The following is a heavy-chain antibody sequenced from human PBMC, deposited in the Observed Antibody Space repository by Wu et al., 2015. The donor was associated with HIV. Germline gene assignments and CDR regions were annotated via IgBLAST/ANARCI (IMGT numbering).Heavy chain of an antibody. Sequence: QVQVLQSGAEVKKPGASVMVSCKASGYTFTEYYIYWVRQAPGQGLEWMGWINPSSGDTSYSQKLQSRVTMTRDTSISTVYMELSRLRFDDAAVYYCARDPQEVSGWYTHWGQGTLVTVSS. D-gene: IGHD6-19*01. V-gene: IGHV1-2*02. CDR2: INPSSGDT. J-gene: IGHJ4*02. CDR3: ARDPQEVSGWYTH. CDR1: GYTFTEYY.